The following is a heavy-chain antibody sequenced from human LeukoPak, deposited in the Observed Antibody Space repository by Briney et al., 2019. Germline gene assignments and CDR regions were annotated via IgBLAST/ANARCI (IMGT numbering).Heavy chain of an antibody. J-gene: IGHJ4*02. V-gene: IGHV3-7*01. CDR3: ARAYTYARY. D-gene: IGHD5-18*01. Sequence: GGPLRLSCAASGFAFGSFSMGWVRQATGKRLEWLAYKKEDGIEQFFVHSVRGRFTISRDDAKNSLYLQMNSLGADDTAVYYCARAYTYARYWGQGTLVTVSS. CDR2: KKEDGIEQ. CDR1: GFAFGSFS.